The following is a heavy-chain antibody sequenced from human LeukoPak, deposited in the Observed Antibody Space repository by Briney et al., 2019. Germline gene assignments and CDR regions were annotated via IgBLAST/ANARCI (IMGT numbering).Heavy chain of an antibody. D-gene: IGHD6-13*01. V-gene: IGHV4-34*01. CDR2: INHSGST. CDR3: ALGIAAAGTRADWFDP. J-gene: IGHJ5*02. Sequence: SETLSLTCAVYGGSFSGYYWSWIRQPPGKGLEWIGEINHSGSTNCNPSLKSRVTISVDTSKNQFSLKLSSVTAADTAVYYCALGIAAAGTRADWFDPWGQGTLVTVSS. CDR1: GGSFSGYY.